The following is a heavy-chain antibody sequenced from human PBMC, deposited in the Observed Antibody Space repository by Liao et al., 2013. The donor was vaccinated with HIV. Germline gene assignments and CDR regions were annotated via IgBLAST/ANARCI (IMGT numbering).Heavy chain of an antibody. CDR2: IYYSGTT. J-gene: IGHJ6*03. CDR3: ARENDYYYFYYVDV. Sequence: QVQLQESGPGLVKPSQTLSLTCSVSGGSISSGDYYWSWIRQPPGKGLEWIGYIYYSGTTYYNPSLKGRATISVDTSKNHFSLMLTSVTAADTAVYYCARENDYYYFYYVDVWAKGPRSPSP. D-gene: IGHD2/OR15-2a*01. V-gene: IGHV4-30-4*08. CDR1: GGSISSGDYY.